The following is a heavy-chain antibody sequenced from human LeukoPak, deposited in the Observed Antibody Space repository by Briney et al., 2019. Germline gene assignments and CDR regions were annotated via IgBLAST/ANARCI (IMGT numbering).Heavy chain of an antibody. CDR2: IYYSGST. V-gene: IGHV4-59*01. D-gene: IGHD2-2*01. J-gene: IGHJ4*02. CDR3: ARGHWGYCSSTSCSNFDY. CDR1: GGSISSYY. Sequence: SETLSLTCTVSGGSISSYYWSWIRQPPGKGLEWIGYIYYSGSTNYNPSLKSRVTISVDTSKNQFSLKLSSVAAADTAVYYCARGHWGYCSSTSCSNFDYWGQGTLVTVSS.